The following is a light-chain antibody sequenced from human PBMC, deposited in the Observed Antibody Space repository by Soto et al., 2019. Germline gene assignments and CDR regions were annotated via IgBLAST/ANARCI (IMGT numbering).Light chain of an antibody. Sequence: EIVLTHSPATLSLSPWEIATLSCRASQSVNNFLAWYQQKPGQAPRLLIYDTSIRATDIPARFSGSGSGTEFTLTISSLQSEDSAVYYCQQYNKWPPITFGQGTRLEIK. J-gene: IGKJ5*01. CDR2: DTS. CDR1: QSVNNF. CDR3: QQYNKWPPIT. V-gene: IGKV3D-15*01.